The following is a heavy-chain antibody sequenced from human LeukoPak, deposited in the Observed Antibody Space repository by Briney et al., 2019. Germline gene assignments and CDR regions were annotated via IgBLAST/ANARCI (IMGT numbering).Heavy chain of an antibody. J-gene: IGHJ4*02. Sequence: PGGSLRLSCAASGFSFSGYAMSWVRQAPGKGLEWVSGIGTSGGSTFYADSVKGRFTISRDNSKNTLYLQMNSLRAEDTAVYYCARERVRGYSYGYLDYWGQGTLVTVSS. CDR1: GFSFSGYA. CDR3: ARERVRGYSYGYLDY. D-gene: IGHD5-18*01. CDR2: IGTSGGST. V-gene: IGHV3-23*01.